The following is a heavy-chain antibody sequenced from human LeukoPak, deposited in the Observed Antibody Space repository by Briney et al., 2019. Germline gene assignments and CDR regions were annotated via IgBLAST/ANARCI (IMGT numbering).Heavy chain of an antibody. D-gene: IGHD5-18*01. CDR1: GFTFNTYG. CDR3: AKGALRGYTYGYTPYYFDY. CDR2: ISGSGVST. J-gene: IGHJ4*01. V-gene: IGHV3-23*01. Sequence: GGSLRLSCAASGFTFNTYGMSWVRQAPGKGLEWVSHISGSGVSTYYADSVKGRFTISRDNSKNTLYLQMNSLRAEDTAVYYCAKGALRGYTYGYTPYYFDYWGHGTLVTVSS.